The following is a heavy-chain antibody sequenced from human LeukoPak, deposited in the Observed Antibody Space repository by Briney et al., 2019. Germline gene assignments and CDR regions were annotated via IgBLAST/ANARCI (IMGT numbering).Heavy chain of an antibody. CDR1: GGSISSGDYY. D-gene: IGHD6-6*01. J-gene: IGHJ5*02. CDR2: IYYSGST. CDR3: ARYIAARLGWFDP. V-gene: IGHV4-30-4*01. Sequence: PSETLSLTCTVSGGSISSGDYYWSWIRQPPGKGLEWIGYIYYSGSTYYNPSLKSRVTISVDTSKNQFSLKLSSVTAADTAVYYCARYIAARLGWFDPWGQGTLATVSS.